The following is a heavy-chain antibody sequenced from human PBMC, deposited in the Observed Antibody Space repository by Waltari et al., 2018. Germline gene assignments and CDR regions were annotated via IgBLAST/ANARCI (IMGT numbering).Heavy chain of an antibody. V-gene: IGHV3-23*03. CDR3: AKVPSIAAPDY. J-gene: IGHJ4*02. Sequence: EVQLLESGGGLVQPGGSLRLSCAASGFTFSSYAMSWVRQAPGKGLEWVSVIYSGGSTYYADSVKGRFTISRDNSKNTLYLQMNSLRAEDTAVYYCAKVPSIAAPDYWGQGTLVTVSS. CDR1: GFTFSSYA. CDR2: IYSGGST. D-gene: IGHD6-6*01.